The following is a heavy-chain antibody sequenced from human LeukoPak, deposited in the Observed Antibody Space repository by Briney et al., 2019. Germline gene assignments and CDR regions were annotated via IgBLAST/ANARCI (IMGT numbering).Heavy chain of an antibody. J-gene: IGHJ6*03. D-gene: IGHD3-10*01. CDR3: AKDVVILELFYYYSYMDV. Sequence: AGSLRLSCAASGFTFSSYSRNWVRQAPGKGLEWVSGMSGGGYSTYYADSVKGRFTISRDNSKNTLYLQMNSLRVEDTAVYYCAKDVVILELFYYYSYMDVWGKGSTVTVSS. CDR2: MSGGGYST. CDR1: GFTFSSYS. V-gene: IGHV3-23*01.